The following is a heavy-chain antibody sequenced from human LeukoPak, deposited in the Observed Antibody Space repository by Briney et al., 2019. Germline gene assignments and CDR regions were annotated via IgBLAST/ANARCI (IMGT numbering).Heavy chain of an antibody. D-gene: IGHD2/OR15-2a*01. CDR2: IKQDGREE. V-gene: IGHV3-7*01. CDR1: GFNFSRNW. J-gene: IGHJ4*02. CDR3: ARDATYYLRYGYFDY. Sequence: GGSLRLSCAASGFNFSRNWMTWVRQAPGKGLEWVANIKQDGREEYYVDSVKGRFTISRDNAKKSTYLQMNRVRAEDTAVYYCARDATYYLRYGYFDYWGQGTLVTVSS.